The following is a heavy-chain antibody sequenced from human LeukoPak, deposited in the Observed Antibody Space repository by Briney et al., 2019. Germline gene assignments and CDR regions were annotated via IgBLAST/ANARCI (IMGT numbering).Heavy chain of an antibody. V-gene: IGHV4-30-4*01. CDR1: RGSISSGDSY. CDR2: IYYSGST. CDR3: AKHQRDIVVVPAGLGYYMDL. J-gene: IGHJ6*03. D-gene: IGHD2-2*01. Sequence: SETLSLTCAVFRGSISSGDSYWSWIRQPPGKGLEWIGYIYYSGSTYYNPSLKSRVTISVDTSKNQFSLKLSSVTAADTAVYYCAKHQRDIVVVPAGLGYYMDLWGKGTTVTVSS.